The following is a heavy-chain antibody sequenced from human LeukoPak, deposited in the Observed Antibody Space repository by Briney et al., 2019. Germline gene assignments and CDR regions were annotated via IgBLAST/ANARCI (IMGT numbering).Heavy chain of an antibody. CDR3: ARGYSSGWDYYYYYMDV. Sequence: GGSLRLSCAASGFTFSSYWMSWVRQAPGKGLEWVANIKQDGSEKYYVDSVKGRFTISGDNAKNSLYLQMNSLRAEDTAVYYCARGYSSGWDYYYYYMDVWGKGTTVTISS. V-gene: IGHV3-7*01. CDR1: GFTFSSYW. D-gene: IGHD6-19*01. J-gene: IGHJ6*03. CDR2: IKQDGSEK.